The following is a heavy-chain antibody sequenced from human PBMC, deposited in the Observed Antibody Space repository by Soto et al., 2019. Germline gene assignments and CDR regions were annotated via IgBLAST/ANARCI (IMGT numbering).Heavy chain of an antibody. Sequence: QVQLVQSGTEVKKPGASVKVSCRASGYTFGTYGISWVRQAPGQGLEWVGWISVYHGNTVHAQKLRGRVNMTTDTSTSTAYMELGSLKSDDTAIYDCAKECSGASCGLDIWGQGTLVTVSS. D-gene: IGHD2-15*01. J-gene: IGHJ4*02. V-gene: IGHV1-18*01. CDR2: ISVYHGNT. CDR1: GYTFGTYG. CDR3: AKECSGASCGLDI.